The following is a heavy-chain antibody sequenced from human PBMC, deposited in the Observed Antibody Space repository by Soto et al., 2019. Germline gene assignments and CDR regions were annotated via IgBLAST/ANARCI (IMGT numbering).Heavy chain of an antibody. D-gene: IGHD6-6*01. CDR2: ISGSGGST. CDR3: AKDPSINYYYGMDV. CDR1: GFTFSSYA. Sequence: GGSLRLSCAASGFTFSSYAMSWVRQAPGKGLEWVSAISGSGGSTYYADSVKGRFTISRDNSKNTLYLQMNSLRAEDTAVYYCAKDPSINYYYGMDVWGQGTTVTVSS. V-gene: IGHV3-23*01. J-gene: IGHJ6*02.